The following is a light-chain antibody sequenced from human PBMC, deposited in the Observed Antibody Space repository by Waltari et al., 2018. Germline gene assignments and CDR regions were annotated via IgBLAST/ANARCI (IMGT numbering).Light chain of an antibody. J-gene: IGLJ3*02. V-gene: IGLV2-14*03. Sequence: QSALTQPASVSGSLGQSITISCTGTSADIGAYNHVPWYQQHPGRAPKLIISDVNKRPSGLSSRFSASKSGITASLTISGLQAEDEADYYCCSFTSSTTWVFGGGTTLTVL. CDR2: DVN. CDR3: CSFTSSTTWV. CDR1: SADIGAYNH.